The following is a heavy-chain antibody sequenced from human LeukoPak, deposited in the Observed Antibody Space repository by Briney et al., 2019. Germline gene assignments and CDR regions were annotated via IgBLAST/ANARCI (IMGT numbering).Heavy chain of an antibody. CDR3: AREHYSPGSYRSYAFDI. D-gene: IGHD3-10*01. CDR1: GFTFSSYS. J-gene: IGHJ3*02. V-gene: IGHV3-21*01. CDR2: ISSSSSYI. Sequence: GGSLRLSCAASGFTFSSYSMNWVRQAPGKGLEWVSSISSSSSYIYYADSVKGRFTISRDNAKNSLYLQMNSLRAEDTAVYYCAREHYSPGSYRSYAFDIWGQGTMVTVSS.